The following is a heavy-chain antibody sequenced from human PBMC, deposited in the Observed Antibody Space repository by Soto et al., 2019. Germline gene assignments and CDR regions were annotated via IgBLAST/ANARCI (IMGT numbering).Heavy chain of an antibody. J-gene: IGHJ1*01. Sequence: NLSETLSLTCAVYGGSFSGYSWSWIRQPPGKGLEWIGEINHSGSTNYNPSLKSRVNISVDTSKNQSSLKLTSVTAADTAVYYCARDTSSTSLRAEYFQFWGQGTQVTVS. CDR3: ARDTSSTSLRAEYFQF. V-gene: IGHV4-34*01. D-gene: IGHD6-13*01. CDR1: GGSFSGYS. CDR2: INHSGST.